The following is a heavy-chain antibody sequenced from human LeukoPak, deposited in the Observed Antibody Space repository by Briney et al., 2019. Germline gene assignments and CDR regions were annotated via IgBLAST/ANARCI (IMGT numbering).Heavy chain of an antibody. CDR3: ARDRVRYYYDSSGYYFLDY. CDR2: ISAYNGNT. D-gene: IGHD3-22*01. V-gene: IGHV1-18*01. CDR1: GYTFTSYG. Sequence: ASVKVSCKASGYTFTSYGISWVRQAPGQGLEWMGWISAYNGNTSYAQKLQGRVTMTTDTSTSTAYMELRSLRSDDTAVYYCARDRVRYYYDSSGYYFLDYWGQGTLVTVSS. J-gene: IGHJ4*02.